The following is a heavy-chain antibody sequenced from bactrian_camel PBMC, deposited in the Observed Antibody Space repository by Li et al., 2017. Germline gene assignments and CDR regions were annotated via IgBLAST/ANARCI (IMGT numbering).Heavy chain of an antibody. J-gene: IGHJ6*01. Sequence: VQLVESGGGLVQPGGSLRLSCAASGFTFNTADMSWVRQAPGKALEWVSTISKGGHNIYYTESVRGRFTISRDNAKNTLYLQLNSLKTEDTAMYYCANLTPVYYSGGYFGYWGQGTQVTVS. CDR1: GFTFNTAD. CDR3: ANLTPVYYSGGYFGY. D-gene: IGHD2*01. CDR2: ISKGGHNI. V-gene: IGHV3S40*01.